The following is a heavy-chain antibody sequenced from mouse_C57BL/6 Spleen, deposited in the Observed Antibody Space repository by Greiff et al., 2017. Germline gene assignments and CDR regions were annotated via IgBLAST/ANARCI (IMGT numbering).Heavy chain of an antibody. J-gene: IGHJ4*01. CDR1: GYAFTNYL. Sequence: QVQLQQSGAELVRPGTSVKVSCKASGYAFTNYLIEWVKQRPGQGLEWIGVINPGSGGTNYNEKFKGKATLTADKSSSTAYMQLRSLTSEDSAVYFCASMGYYYGPMDYWGQGTSVTVSS. CDR2: INPGSGGT. D-gene: IGHD1-1*01. V-gene: IGHV1-54*01. CDR3: ASMGYYYGPMDY.